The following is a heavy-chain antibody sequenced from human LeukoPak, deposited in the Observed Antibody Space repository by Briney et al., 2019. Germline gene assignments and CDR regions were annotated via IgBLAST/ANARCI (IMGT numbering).Heavy chain of an antibody. J-gene: IGHJ6*02. CDR1: GFTFSSFG. D-gene: IGHD6-19*01. CDR2: ISYDGSSK. CDR3: ARPSVAGVDYYYGMDV. Sequence: PGRSLRLSCAASGFTFSSFGMHWVRQAPGKGLEWVAGISYDGSSKYYVDSVKGRFTISRDNSRNTLYLQMNSLRAEDTAVYYCARPSVAGVDYYYGMDVWGQGTTVTVSS. V-gene: IGHV3-30*03.